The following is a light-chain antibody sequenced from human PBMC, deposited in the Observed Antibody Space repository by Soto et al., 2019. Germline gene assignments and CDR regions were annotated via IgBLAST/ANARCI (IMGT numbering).Light chain of an antibody. Sequence: QSVLTQPPSVSGAPGQRVTISCSGSSSNIGAGFDVDWYQQLPGTAPKVLIYASTNRPSGVPDRFSGSRSGTSASLAITGLQAEDEADYYCQSYDSSLSDVFGTGTKLTVL. J-gene: IGLJ1*01. CDR2: AST. V-gene: IGLV1-40*01. CDR3: QSYDSSLSDV. CDR1: SSNIGAGFD.